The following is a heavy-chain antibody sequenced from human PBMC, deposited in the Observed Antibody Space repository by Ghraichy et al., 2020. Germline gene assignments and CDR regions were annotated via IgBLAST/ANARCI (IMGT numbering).Heavy chain of an antibody. D-gene: IGHD1-26*01. CDR1: GFSFSGYT. J-gene: IGHJ6*02. CDR2: MSSNSDYI. V-gene: IGHV3-21*01. CDR3: VRGPTSGMDV. Sequence: LSLTCEASGFSFSGYTMNWVRQAPGKGLVWVSSMSSNSDYIYYEDSVKSRFVISRDNAKNSLYLQMNSLRVEDTAVYFCVRGPTSGMDVWGQGITVTVSS.